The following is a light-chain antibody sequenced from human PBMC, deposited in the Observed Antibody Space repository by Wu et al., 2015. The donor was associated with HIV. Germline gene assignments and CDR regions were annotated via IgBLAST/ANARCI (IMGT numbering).Light chain of an antibody. V-gene: IGKV1-5*03. J-gene: IGKJ2*01. Sequence: QMTPVSFHPVCICRRQSHHHLPGQSDISRWLAWYQQKPGKAPNLLIYEASVLQSGVPSRFSGSGSGTEFTLTIDNLQPDDFGTYFCQHYINYPYTFGQGTKLDIK. CDR2: EAS. CDR1: DISRW. CDR3: QHYINYPYT.